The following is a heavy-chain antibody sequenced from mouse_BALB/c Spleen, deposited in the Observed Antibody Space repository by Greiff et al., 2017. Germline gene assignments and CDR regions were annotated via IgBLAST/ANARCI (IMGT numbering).Heavy chain of an antibody. D-gene: IGHD1-2*01. CDR3: ARHEALTTAPFAY. J-gene: IGHJ3*01. V-gene: IGHV5-6*01. CDR1: GFTFSSYG. Sequence: EVQGVESGGDLVKPGGSLKLSCAASGFTFSSYGMSWVRQTPDKRLEWVATISSGGSYTYYPDSVKGRFTISRDNAKNTLYLQMSSLKSEDTAMYYCARHEALTTAPFAYWGQGTLVTVSA. CDR2: ISSGGSYT.